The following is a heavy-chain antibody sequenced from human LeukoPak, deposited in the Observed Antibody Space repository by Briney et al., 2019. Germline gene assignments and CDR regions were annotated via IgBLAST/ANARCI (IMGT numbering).Heavy chain of an antibody. CDR2: VSGRGDAT. J-gene: IGHJ3*02. CDR3: AKQPGRFLVDGFDI. Sequence: PGGSLRLSCAASGFAFNSYAMSWVRQTPGRGLEWVSAVSGRGDATNYADSVKGRFTISRDNSKNTLFLQMNSLTADDSAVYYCAKQPGRFLVDGFDIWGRGTKVTVSS. CDR1: GFAFNSYA. D-gene: IGHD3-3*01. V-gene: IGHV3-23*01.